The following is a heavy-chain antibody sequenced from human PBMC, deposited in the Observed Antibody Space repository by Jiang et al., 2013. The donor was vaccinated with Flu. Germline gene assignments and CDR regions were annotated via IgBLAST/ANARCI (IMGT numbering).Heavy chain of an antibody. D-gene: IGHD3-9*01. Sequence: GKALEWLALIYWDGDKRHSPSLKNRITITKDSSKNQVVLTMTNVDPVDTATYYCARLGFGALIGDVSYGFDVWGQGTTVTVSS. V-gene: IGHV2-5*02. CDR2: IYWDGDK. CDR3: ARLGFGALIGDVSYGFDV. J-gene: IGHJ6*02.